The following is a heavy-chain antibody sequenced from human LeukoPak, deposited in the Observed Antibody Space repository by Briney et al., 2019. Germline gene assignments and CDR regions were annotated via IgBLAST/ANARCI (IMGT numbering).Heavy chain of an antibody. CDR2: ISSSSSYI. D-gene: IGHD3-22*01. CDR1: GFTFSSYS. CDR3: ARGIIDYYDSSGPY. Sequence: KTGGSLRLSCAASGFTFSSYSMNWVRQAPGKGLEWVSSISSSSSYIYYADSVKGRFTISRDNAKNSLYLQMNSLRAEDTAVYYCARGIIDYYDSSGPYWGQGTLVTVSS. J-gene: IGHJ4*02. V-gene: IGHV3-21*01.